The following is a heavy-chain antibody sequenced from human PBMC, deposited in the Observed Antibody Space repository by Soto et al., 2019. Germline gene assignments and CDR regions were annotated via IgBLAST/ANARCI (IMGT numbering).Heavy chain of an antibody. D-gene: IGHD4-17*01. J-gene: IGHJ4*02. CDR3: ARSPEATVTAFDY. V-gene: IGHV4-31*03. Sequence: QVQLQESGPGLVKPSQTLSLTCTVSGGSISSGSYYWSWIRQHPGKGLEWIGYIYYSGSTYYNPSLKSRVTXSXDXXKNQFSLKLSSVTAADTAVYYCARSPEATVTAFDYWGQGTLVTVSS. CDR2: IYYSGST. CDR1: GGSISSGSYY.